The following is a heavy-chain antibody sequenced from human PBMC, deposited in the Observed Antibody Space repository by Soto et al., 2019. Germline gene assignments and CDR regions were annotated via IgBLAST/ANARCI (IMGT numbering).Heavy chain of an antibody. D-gene: IGHD3-10*01. Sequence: QVQLQESGPGLVKPSQTLSLTCTVSGGSISSGDYYWSWIRQPPGKGLEWIGYIYYSGSTYYNPSLKSRVTISVDTSKNQISLKLSSVTAADTAVYYCARGHVYYYGSGSYFPDYWGQGTLVTVSS. V-gene: IGHV4-30-4*01. CDR3: ARGHVYYYGSGSYFPDY. J-gene: IGHJ4*02. CDR2: IYYSGST. CDR1: GGSISSGDYY.